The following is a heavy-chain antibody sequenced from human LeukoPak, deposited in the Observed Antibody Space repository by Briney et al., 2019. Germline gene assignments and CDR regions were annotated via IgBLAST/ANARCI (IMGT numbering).Heavy chain of an antibody. J-gene: IGHJ6*04. Sequence: GGSLTLSCAASGFIFSSYSMMWLRQAPGKGLEWLSFISSGNVTIYYTVSVKGRFTISRDNAKNSLYLQMNSLRAEDTTVYYCAELGITMIGGVWGKGTTVTISS. V-gene: IGHV3-48*01. CDR1: GFIFSSYS. CDR2: ISSGNVTI. CDR3: AELGITMIGGV. D-gene: IGHD3-10*02.